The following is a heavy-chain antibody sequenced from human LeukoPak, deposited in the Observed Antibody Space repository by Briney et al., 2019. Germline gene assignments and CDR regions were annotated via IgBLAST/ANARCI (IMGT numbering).Heavy chain of an antibody. J-gene: IGHJ3*02. V-gene: IGHV3-30-3*01. D-gene: IGHD1-14*01. CDR1: GFTFSSYA. CDR3: AREPRGTPGAFDI. CDR2: ISYDGSNK. Sequence: PGRSLRLSCAASGFTFSSYAMPWVRQAPGKGLEWVAVISYDGSNKYYADSVKGRFTISRDNAKNSLYLQMKSLRAEDTAVYYCAREPRGTPGAFDIWGQGTMVTVSS.